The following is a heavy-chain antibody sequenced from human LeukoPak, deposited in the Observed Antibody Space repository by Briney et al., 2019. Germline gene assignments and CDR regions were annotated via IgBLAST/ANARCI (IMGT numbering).Heavy chain of an antibody. J-gene: IGHJ5*02. CDR1: GFSFSTYS. V-gene: IGHV3-48*01. CDR3: AREKFDVAETLNWFDP. Sequence: SGGSLRLSCAASGFSFSTYSMNWVRQAPGKGLEWLSYMTDTGSSIFYAESVKGRFTISRDNAKNSLYLQMNSLRVDDTAVYYCAREKFDVAETLNWFDPWGQGTLVTVSS. D-gene: IGHD6-19*01. CDR2: MTDTGSSI.